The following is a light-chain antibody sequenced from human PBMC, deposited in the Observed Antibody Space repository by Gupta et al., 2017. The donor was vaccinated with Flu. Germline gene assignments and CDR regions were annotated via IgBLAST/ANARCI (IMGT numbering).Light chain of an antibody. Sequence: DTQLSQSPSSLSASVGERVTIPCRASQNITSYLTWYQQKPGEAPKLLIYVASSRQSGVPSRFSGSGSGTDFTLTISSLQSEDSATYYCQQCDASPGQFGQGTKVEVK. CDR3: QQCDASPGQ. V-gene: IGKV1-39*01. CDR1: QNITSY. CDR2: VAS. J-gene: IGKJ1*01.